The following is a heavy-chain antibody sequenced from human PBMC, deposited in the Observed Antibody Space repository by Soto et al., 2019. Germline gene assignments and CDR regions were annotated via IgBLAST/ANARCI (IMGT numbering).Heavy chain of an antibody. D-gene: IGHD1-1*01. CDR2: ISYDGSNK. CDR3: AKSKVEMSTKYAFDI. CDR1: GFTFSSYG. J-gene: IGHJ3*02. V-gene: IGHV3-30*18. Sequence: QVQLVESGGGVVQPGRSLRLSCAASGFTFSSYGMHWVRQAPGKGLEWVAVISYDGSNKYYADSVKGRFTISRDNSKNTLYLQMNRLRAEDTAVYYCAKSKVEMSTKYAFDIWGQGTMVTVSS.